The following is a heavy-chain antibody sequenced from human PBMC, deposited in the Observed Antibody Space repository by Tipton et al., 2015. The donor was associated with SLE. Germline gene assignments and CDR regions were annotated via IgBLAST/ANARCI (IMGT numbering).Heavy chain of an antibody. V-gene: IGHV4-38-2*01. CDR1: GYSINSGYY. CDR2: FYHTGTT. D-gene: IGHD3-3*01. CDR3: ARLRVDFWSGYTGYDAFDI. Sequence: LSLTCAVSGYSINSGYYWGWIRQPPGKGLEWFGSFYHTGTTYYNPSLKSRITMSIHTSNNQFSLKLTSLTAADTAVYYCARLRVDFWSGYTGYDAFDIWGLGTMVTVSS. J-gene: IGHJ3*02.